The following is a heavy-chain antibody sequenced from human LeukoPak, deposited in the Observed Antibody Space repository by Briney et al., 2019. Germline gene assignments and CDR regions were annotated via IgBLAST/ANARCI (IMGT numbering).Heavy chain of an antibody. CDR3: ARDRPFYYDSSGYPYYFDY. V-gene: IGHV1-18*01. D-gene: IGHD3-22*01. J-gene: IGHJ4*02. Sequence: ALVKVSCKASGYTFTSYGISWVRQAPGQGLEWMGWISAYNGNTNYAQKLQGRVTMTTDTSTSTAYMELGSLRSDDTPVYYCARDRPFYYDSSGYPYYFDYWGQGTLVTVSS. CDR1: GYTFTSYG. CDR2: ISAYNGNT.